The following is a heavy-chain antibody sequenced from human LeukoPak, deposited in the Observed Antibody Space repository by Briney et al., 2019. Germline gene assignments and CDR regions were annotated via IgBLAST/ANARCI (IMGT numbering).Heavy chain of an antibody. CDR3: ARLVGATTDFAFDI. CDR1: GGSFSGYY. CDR2: INHSGST. V-gene: IGHV4-34*01. D-gene: IGHD1-26*01. Sequence: SETLSLTCAVYGGSFSGYYWSWLRQPPGKGLEWSGEINHSGSTNYNPSLKSRVTISVDTSKNQFSLQLSSVTAADTAVYYCARLVGATTDFAFDIWGQGTMVTVSS. J-gene: IGHJ3*02.